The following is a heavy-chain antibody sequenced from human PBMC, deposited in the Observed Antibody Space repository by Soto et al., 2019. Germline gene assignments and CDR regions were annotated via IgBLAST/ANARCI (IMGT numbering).Heavy chain of an antibody. J-gene: IGHJ5*02. CDR2: IFYLGSS. V-gene: IGHV4-39*01. D-gene: IGHD3-3*02. CDR3: ARHSLALRKNNWFDP. CDR1: GDSIISSDFY. Sequence: SETQSLTCTVSGDSIISSDFYWGWVRQPPGKGLEWIGSIFYLGSSYYNPSLKSRVTMSVDTSKNQFSLRLRSVTAADTALYFCARHSLALRKNNWFDPWGQGIMVTVSS.